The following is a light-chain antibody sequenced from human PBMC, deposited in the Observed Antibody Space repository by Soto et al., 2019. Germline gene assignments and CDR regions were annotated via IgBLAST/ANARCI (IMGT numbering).Light chain of an antibody. J-gene: IGKJ1*01. V-gene: IGKV3-11*01. Sequence: EIELTQSPATLSLSPGERATLSCRASQSVSSYLAWYQQKPGQAPRLLIYDASNRATGIPARFSGSGSGTDFTLTISSLEPEDFAVYDCQQRSNWPGTFGQGTKVDIK. CDR2: DAS. CDR1: QSVSSY. CDR3: QQRSNWPGT.